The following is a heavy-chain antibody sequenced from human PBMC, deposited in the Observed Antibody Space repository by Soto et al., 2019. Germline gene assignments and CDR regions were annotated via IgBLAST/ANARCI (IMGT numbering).Heavy chain of an antibody. CDR2: IIPFFGTP. CDR1: GGSFSNYA. V-gene: IGHV1-69*13. D-gene: IGHD3-3*01. Sequence: ASVKVSCKVSGGSFSNYAISWVRQAPGQGLEWMGGIIPFFGTPNYAQSFQGRVKVTADESSTTTYMELSSLGSEDTAVYFCARGDFWSGYSSHYYYGMDVWGQGTPVPVS. J-gene: IGHJ6*02. CDR3: ARGDFWSGYSSHYYYGMDV.